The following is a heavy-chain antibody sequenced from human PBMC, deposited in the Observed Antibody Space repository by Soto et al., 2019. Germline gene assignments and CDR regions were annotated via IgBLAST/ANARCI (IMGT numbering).Heavy chain of an antibody. CDR2: ISSSGDTT. CDR3: AKPGYLEQWLVRGYFDY. V-gene: IGHV3-23*01. CDR1: GFTFSSYA. Sequence: PGGSLRLSCAASGFTFSSYAMSWVRQAPGKGLEWVSAISSSGDTTHYADSVKGRFIISRDNSKNTLYLQMNSLRAEDTAVYYCAKPGYLEQWLVRGYFDYWGQGTMVTAPQ. D-gene: IGHD6-19*01. J-gene: IGHJ4*02.